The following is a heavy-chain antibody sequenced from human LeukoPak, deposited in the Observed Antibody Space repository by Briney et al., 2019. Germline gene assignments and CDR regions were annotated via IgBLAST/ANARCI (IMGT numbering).Heavy chain of an antibody. Sequence: ASVKVSCKASGGTFSSYAINWVRQATGQGLEWMGWMNPNSGNTGYAQKFQGRVTMTRNTSISTAYMELSSLRSEDTAVYYCARGGVVVAATTLNYWGQGTLVTVSS. D-gene: IGHD2-15*01. J-gene: IGHJ4*02. V-gene: IGHV1-8*02. CDR3: ARGGVVVAATTLNY. CDR2: MNPNSGNT. CDR1: GGTFSSYA.